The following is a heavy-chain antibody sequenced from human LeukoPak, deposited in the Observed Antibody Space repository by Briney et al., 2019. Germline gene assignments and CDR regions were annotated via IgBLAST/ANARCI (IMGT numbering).Heavy chain of an antibody. D-gene: IGHD6-6*01. Sequence: SETLSPTCTVSGGSISSYYWSWIRQPPGKGLEWIGYIYTSGSTNYNPSLKSRVTISVDTSKNQFSLKVSSVTAADTAVYYCARHELKGSSSCFDYWGQGTLVTVSS. CDR2: IYTSGST. V-gene: IGHV4-4*09. CDR3: ARHELKGSSSCFDY. CDR1: GGSISSYY. J-gene: IGHJ4*02.